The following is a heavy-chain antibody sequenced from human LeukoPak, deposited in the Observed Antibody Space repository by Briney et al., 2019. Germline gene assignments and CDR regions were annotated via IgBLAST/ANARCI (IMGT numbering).Heavy chain of an antibody. Sequence: PSETLSLTCTVSGGSISSSSYYWGWIRQPPGKGLEWIGSIYYSGSTYYNPPPKSRVTISVDTSKNQFSLKLSSVTAADTAVYYCARHPRSGSAYYFDYWGQGTLVTVSS. V-gene: IGHV4-39*01. J-gene: IGHJ4*02. CDR1: GGSISSSSYY. CDR2: IYYSGST. CDR3: ARHPRSGSAYYFDY. D-gene: IGHD1-26*01.